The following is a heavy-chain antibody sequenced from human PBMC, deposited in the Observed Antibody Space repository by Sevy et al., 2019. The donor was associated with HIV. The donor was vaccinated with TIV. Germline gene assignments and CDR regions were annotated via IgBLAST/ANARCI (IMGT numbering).Heavy chain of an antibody. CDR2: ISYDGSNK. D-gene: IGHD5-18*01. V-gene: IGHV3-30-3*01. J-gene: IGHJ4*02. Sequence: GGSLRLSCAASGFTFSSYAMHWVRQAPGKGLEWVAVISYDGSNKYYADSVKGRFTISRDNSKNTLYLQMNSLRAEDTAVYYCARDMPSAMVTWARVRPFDYWGQGTLVTISS. CDR1: GFTFSSYA. CDR3: ARDMPSAMVTWARVRPFDY.